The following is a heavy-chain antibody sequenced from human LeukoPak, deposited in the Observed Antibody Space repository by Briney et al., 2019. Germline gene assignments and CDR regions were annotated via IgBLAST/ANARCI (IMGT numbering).Heavy chain of an antibody. V-gene: IGHV3-21*01. J-gene: IGHJ4*02. CDR3: ARSDDCDY. CDR2: ISVSGSYI. Sequence: GGSLRLSCASSGFTFSSYGMHWVRQAPGMGLEWVSSISVSGSYIYYADSLKGRFTVSRDNAKNSLYLQMNSLRAEDTAVYYCARSDDCDYWGQGALVTVSS. CDR1: GFTFSSYG. D-gene: IGHD2-21*01.